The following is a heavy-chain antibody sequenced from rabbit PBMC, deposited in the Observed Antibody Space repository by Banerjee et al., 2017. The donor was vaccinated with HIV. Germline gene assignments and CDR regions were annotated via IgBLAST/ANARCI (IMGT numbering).Heavy chain of an antibody. D-gene: IGHD3-1*01. V-gene: IGHV1S45*01. Sequence: QEQLVESGGGLVQPEGSLKLTCTASGFTLSSYWMWWVRHAPGKGLEWMVCIGAASSGTTYYASWAKGRFTISKASSTTLTLQMPSLPAANTATYFWAGDLAGFMGWNFGFGGQGTLVPVS. CDR2: IGAASSGTT. J-gene: IGHJ3*01. CDR3: AGDLAGFMGWNFGF. CDR1: GFTLSSYW.